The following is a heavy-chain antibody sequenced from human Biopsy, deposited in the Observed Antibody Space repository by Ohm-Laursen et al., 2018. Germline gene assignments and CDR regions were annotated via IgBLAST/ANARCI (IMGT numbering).Heavy chain of an antibody. D-gene: IGHD3-22*01. Sequence: GTLSLTCLVSGDSISSYYWSWIRQPPGKGLQWIGYVYYTGSTDYNPSLQSRVTISVDTSKNHFSLRLRSVTPADTAIYYCARDRGYYSNRTVPGYFDLWGRGTLVTVSS. V-gene: IGHV4-59*01. CDR2: VYYTGST. J-gene: IGHJ2*01. CDR1: GDSISSYY. CDR3: ARDRGYYSNRTVPGYFDL.